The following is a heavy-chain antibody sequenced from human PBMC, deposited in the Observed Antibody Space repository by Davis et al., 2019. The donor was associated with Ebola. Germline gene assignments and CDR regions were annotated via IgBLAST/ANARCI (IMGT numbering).Heavy chain of an antibody. CDR2: IENDGSKK. CDR3: ARAVVVPGPYYFDY. D-gene: IGHD2-2*01. J-gene: IGHJ4*02. V-gene: IGHV3-7*03. CDR1: KFTLSSYW. Sequence: GESLKISCAASKFTLSSYWMSWVRQAPGKGLEWVATIENDGSKKYYMDSVKGRFTISRDNAKNSLFLQMNSLRAEDTAVYYCARAVVVPGPYYFDYWGQGTLVTVSS.